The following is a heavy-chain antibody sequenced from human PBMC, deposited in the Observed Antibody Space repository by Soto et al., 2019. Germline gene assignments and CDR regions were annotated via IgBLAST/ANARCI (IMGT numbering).Heavy chain of an antibody. CDR2: IIPIFGTA. V-gene: IGHV1-69*01. Sequence: QVQLVQSGAEVKKPGSSVKVSCKASGGTFSSYAISWVRQAPGQGLEWVGGIIPIFGTANYAQKFPGRVTITADESTSTAYMELSSLRSEDTAVYYCARDRDGDPSYWYFDLWGRGTLVTVSS. CDR3: ARDRDGDPSYWYFDL. CDR1: GGTFSSYA. J-gene: IGHJ2*01. D-gene: IGHD4-17*01.